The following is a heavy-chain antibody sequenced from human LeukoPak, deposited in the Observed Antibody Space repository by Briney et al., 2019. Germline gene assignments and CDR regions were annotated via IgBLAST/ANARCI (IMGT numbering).Heavy chain of an antibody. J-gene: IGHJ3*02. CDR1: GGSISSYY. Sequence: SETLSLTCTVSGGSISSYYWSWIRQPPGKGLEWIGYIYYSGSANYNPSLKSRVTISVDTSKNQFSLKLSSVTAADTAVYYCARHNRHGGNSDAFDIWGQGTMVTVSS. CDR3: ARHNRHGGNSDAFDI. CDR2: IYYSGSA. D-gene: IGHD4-23*01. V-gene: IGHV4-59*08.